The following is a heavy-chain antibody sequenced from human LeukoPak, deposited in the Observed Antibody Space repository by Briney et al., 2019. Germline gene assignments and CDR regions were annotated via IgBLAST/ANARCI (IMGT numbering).Heavy chain of an antibody. J-gene: IGHJ6*04. D-gene: IGHD2-15*01. CDR2: IGTAGDT. CDR3: ARGSGGSMDV. Sequence: GGSLTLACAVFGFTFSSYDMHWVREATGKGLEWVSAIGTAGDTYYPGSVKGRFTISRENAKNSLYLQMNSLRAGDTAVYYCARGSGGSMDVWGKGTTVTVSS. V-gene: IGHV3-13*01. CDR1: GFTFSSYD.